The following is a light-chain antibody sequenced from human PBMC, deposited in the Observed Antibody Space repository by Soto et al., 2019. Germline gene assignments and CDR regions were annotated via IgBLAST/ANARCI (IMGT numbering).Light chain of an antibody. J-gene: IGLJ1*01. Sequence: QSVLTQPASVSGSPGQSITISCTGTSSDVGGYNYVSWYQQHPGKAPKLMIFEVTNRPSGISNRFSGSRSGNTASLTISDLQAEDEAESYCNSYTGSNTFVFGTGPKLTVL. V-gene: IGLV2-14*03. CDR3: NSYTGSNTFV. CDR1: SSDVGGYNY. CDR2: EVT.